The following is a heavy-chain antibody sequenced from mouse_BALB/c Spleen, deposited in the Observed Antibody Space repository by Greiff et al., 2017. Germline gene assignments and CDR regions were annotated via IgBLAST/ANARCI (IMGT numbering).Heavy chain of an antibody. J-gene: IGHJ3*01. CDR1: GFTFSSYT. CDR3: TRIYDGYGFAY. V-gene: IGHV5-6-4*01. Sequence: DVKLVESGGGLVKPGGSLKLSCAASGFTFSSYTMSWVRQTPEKRLEWVATISSGGSYTYYPDSVKGRFTISRDNAKNTLYLQMSSLKSEDTAMYYCTRIYDGYGFAYWGQGTLVTVSA. CDR2: ISSGGSYT. D-gene: IGHD2-3*01.